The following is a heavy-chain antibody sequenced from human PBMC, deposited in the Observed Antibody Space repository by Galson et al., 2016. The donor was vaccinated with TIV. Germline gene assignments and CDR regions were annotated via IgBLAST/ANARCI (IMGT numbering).Heavy chain of an antibody. CDR3: VRDRIYDFWSGYYTSEYFQY. J-gene: IGHJ1*01. Sequence: SLRLFCAASGFTFSRYWLSWVRQAPGKGLEWVANINQDGYEKYYVDSLKGRFTISRDNAKNSLFLQMNSLRVEDTAVYYCVRDRIYDFWSGYYTSEYFQYWGRGTLVTVSS. CDR2: INQDGYEK. D-gene: IGHD3-3*01. V-gene: IGHV3-7*01. CDR1: GFTFSRYW.